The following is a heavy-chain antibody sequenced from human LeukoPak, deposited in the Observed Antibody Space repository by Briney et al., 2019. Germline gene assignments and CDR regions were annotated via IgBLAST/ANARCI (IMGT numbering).Heavy chain of an antibody. D-gene: IGHD4-17*01. V-gene: IGHV3-48*03. CDR1: GFTFSSYE. Sequence: SGGSLRLSCAASGFTFSSYEMNWVRQAPGKGLEWVSFISSSGDTIYYADSVKGRFTVSRDNAKNSLYLQMNSLRAEDTAVYYCARVRNFDYWGQGTLVTVSS. CDR2: ISSSGDTI. J-gene: IGHJ4*02. CDR3: ARVRNFDY.